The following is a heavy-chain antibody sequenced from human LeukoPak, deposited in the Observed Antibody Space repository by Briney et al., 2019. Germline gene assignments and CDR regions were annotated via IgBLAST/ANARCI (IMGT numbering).Heavy chain of an antibody. V-gene: IGHV1-46*01. CDR1: GYTFTSYY. CDR2: INPSGGST. CDR3: AREWRDDYGGNPRFDY. Sequence: ASVKVSCKASGYTFTSYYIHWVRQAPGQGLEWMGIINPSGGSTNYAQKFQGRVTMTRDTSTSTVYMELNSLRSEDTAVYYCAREWRDDYGGNPRFDYWGQGTLVIVSS. J-gene: IGHJ4*02. D-gene: IGHD4-23*01.